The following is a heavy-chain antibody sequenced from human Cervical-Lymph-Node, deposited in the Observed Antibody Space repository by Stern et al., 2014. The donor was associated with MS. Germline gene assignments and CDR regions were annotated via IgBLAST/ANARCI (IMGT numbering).Heavy chain of an antibody. Sequence: QLQLQESGPGLVKPSEALSLTCSVSGGSISSYFWTWIRQPPGQGLEWIGYVNHNGDADYNSSLKGRVTISVDTSRNRLSLKLSSVTVADTAVYYCARVNRVVVATHYYYGMDVWGQGTTVTVSS. V-gene: IGHV4-59*01. CDR2: VNHNGDA. CDR3: ARVNRVVVATHYYYGMDV. J-gene: IGHJ6*02. D-gene: IGHD2-21*01. CDR1: GGSISSYF.